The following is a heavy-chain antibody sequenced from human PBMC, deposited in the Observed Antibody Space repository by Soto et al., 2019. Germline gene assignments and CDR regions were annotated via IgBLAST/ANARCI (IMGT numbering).Heavy chain of an antibody. D-gene: IGHD6-6*01. CDR1: GGSISSYY. CDR3: ARLDVEYISSPTFDY. V-gene: IGHV4-59*01. Sequence: SETLSLTCTVSGGSISSYYWSWIRQPPGKGLEWIGYIYYSGSTNYNPSLKGRVTISVDTSKNQFSLKLSSVTAADTAVYYCARLDVEYISSPTFDYWGQGTLVTVSS. J-gene: IGHJ4*02. CDR2: IYYSGST.